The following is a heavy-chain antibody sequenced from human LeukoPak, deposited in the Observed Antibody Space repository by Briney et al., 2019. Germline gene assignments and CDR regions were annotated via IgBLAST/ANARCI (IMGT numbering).Heavy chain of an antibody. Sequence: ASVKIFCKASGYRFINYYVNWLRQAPGQGLEWMGIINPNGGGTTYTGKFQGRVTMTRDTSTSTVYMELSSLRPDDTAVYYCARDPISSNWPRGHFFDPWGQGTLVTVSS. J-gene: IGHJ5*02. D-gene: IGHD3-3*02. CDR1: GYRFINYY. V-gene: IGHV1-46*01. CDR3: ARDPISSNWPRGHFFDP. CDR2: INPNGGGT.